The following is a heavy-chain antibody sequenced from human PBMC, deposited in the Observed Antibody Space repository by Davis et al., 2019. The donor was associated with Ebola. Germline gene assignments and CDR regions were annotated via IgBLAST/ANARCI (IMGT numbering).Heavy chain of an antibody. CDR1: GFTVSSNY. V-gene: IGHV3-23*01. Sequence: GESLKISCAASGFTVSSNYMSWVRQAPGKGLEWVAAISGSGDSTYYADSVKGRFTISRDNSKNTLYLQMNSLRAEDTAVYYCAKIHQLLFDYWGQGTLVTVSS. CDR2: ISGSGDST. J-gene: IGHJ4*02. D-gene: IGHD1-26*01. CDR3: AKIHQLLFDY.